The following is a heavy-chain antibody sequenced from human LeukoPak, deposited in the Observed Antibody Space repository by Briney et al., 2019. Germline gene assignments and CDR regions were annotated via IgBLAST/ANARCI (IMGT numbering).Heavy chain of an antibody. CDR2: ISGSGGST. D-gene: IGHD1-26*01. J-gene: IGHJ4*02. CDR1: GFTFSSYA. Sequence: GGSLRLSCAASGFTFSSYAMSWVRQAPGKGLEWVSAISGSGGSTYYADSVKGRFTISRDNAKNSLYLQMNSLRAEDTAVYYCARVRAKSFLPSTIDYWGQGTLVTVSS. V-gene: IGHV3-23*01. CDR3: ARVRAKSFLPSTIDY.